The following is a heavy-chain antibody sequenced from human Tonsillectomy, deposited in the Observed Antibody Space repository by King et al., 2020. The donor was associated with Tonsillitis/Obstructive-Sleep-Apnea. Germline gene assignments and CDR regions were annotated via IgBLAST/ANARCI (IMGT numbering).Heavy chain of an antibody. Sequence: QLVQSGGGVVQPGRSLRLSCAASGFTFSSYAMHWVRQAPGKGLEWVAGISYDGSNKYYADSVKGRFTISRDNSKNTLYLQMNSLRAEDTAVYYCARDWVVVVPAAPYGMDVWGQGTTVTVSS. J-gene: IGHJ6*02. V-gene: IGHV3-30*04. CDR3: ARDWVVVVPAAPYGMDV. CDR2: ISYDGSNK. D-gene: IGHD2-2*01. CDR1: GFTFSSYA.